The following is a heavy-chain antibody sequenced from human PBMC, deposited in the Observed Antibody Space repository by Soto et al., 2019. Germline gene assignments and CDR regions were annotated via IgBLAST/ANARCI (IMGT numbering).Heavy chain of an antibody. D-gene: IGHD6-19*01. CDR3: AKEVAVAGDFDY. CDR1: GFTFSSYG. Sequence: PGGSLRLSCVASGFTFSSYGIHWVRQAPGKGLEWLTVISYDGGTKYYADSVKGRFTISRDNSKNTLYLQMDSLRPEDTAVYYCAKEVAVAGDFDYWGHGTLVTVSS. CDR2: ISYDGGTK. V-gene: IGHV3-30*18. J-gene: IGHJ4*01.